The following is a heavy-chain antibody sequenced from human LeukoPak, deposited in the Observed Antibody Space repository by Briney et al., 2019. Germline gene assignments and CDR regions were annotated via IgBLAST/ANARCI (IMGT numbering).Heavy chain of an antibody. CDR1: GGSFSGYY. CDR2: INHSGST. J-gene: IGHJ4*02. D-gene: IGHD6-13*01. CDR3: ARGRLAAAAPSYYFDY. V-gene: IGHV4-34*01. Sequence: PSETLSLTCAVYGGSFSGYYWSWIRQPPGKGLEWIGEINHSGSTNYNPSLKSRVTISVGTSKNQFSLKLSSVTAADTAVYYCARGRLAAAAPSYYFDYWGQGTLVTVSS.